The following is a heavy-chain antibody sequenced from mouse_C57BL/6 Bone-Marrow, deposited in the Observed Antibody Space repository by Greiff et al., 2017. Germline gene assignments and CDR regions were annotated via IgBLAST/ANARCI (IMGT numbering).Heavy chain of an antibody. D-gene: IGHD2-5*01. CDR3: ASSYFSNVYYFDY. CDR2: IYPGSGST. Sequence: VQLQQSGAELVRPGTSVKMSCKASGYTFTNYWIGWAKQRPGHGLEWIGDIYPGSGSTNYNEKFKCKATLTVDTSSSTAYMQLSSLPAEGSSVYYCASSYFSNVYYFDYGGQGTTLTVSS. J-gene: IGHJ2*01. CDR1: GYTFTNYW. V-gene: IGHV1-63*01.